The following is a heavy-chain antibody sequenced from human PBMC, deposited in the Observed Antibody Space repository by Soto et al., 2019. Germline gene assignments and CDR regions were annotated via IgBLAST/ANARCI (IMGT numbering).Heavy chain of an antibody. CDR2: TFYRSKWHN. CDR3: AGQKQWLDS. Sequence: SQTLSLTCAISGDSASSNNAAWNWIRQSPSRGLEWLGRTFYRSKWHNDYALSVKSRITINPDTSKNQFSLQLQSVTPEDTAVYYCAGQKQWLDSWGQGTLVTVSS. CDR1: GDSASSNNAA. V-gene: IGHV6-1*01. J-gene: IGHJ5*02. D-gene: IGHD6-19*01.